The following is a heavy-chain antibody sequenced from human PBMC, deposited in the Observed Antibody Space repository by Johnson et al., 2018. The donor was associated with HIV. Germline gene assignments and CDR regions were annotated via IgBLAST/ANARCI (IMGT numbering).Heavy chain of an antibody. J-gene: IGHJ3*02. CDR1: GFSLSDYY. V-gene: IGHV3-11*04. D-gene: IGHD3-10*01. CDR3: AKKLGVLTVPWAFDI. Sequence: QVQLVESGGGLVKPGASLRLSCAASGFSLSDYYMSWIRQAPGKGLEWVSYVSGSSSGIYYADPVKGRFTISRDNSKNTLYLQMNSLRAEDTAVYYCAKKLGVLTVPWAFDIWGQGTMVTVSS. CDR2: VSGSSSGI.